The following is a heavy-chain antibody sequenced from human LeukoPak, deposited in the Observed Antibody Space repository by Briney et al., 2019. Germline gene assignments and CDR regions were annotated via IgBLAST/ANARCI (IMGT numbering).Heavy chain of an antibody. CDR2: IYYSGST. Sequence: SETLSLTCTVSGGSISSYYWSWIRQPPGKGLEWIGYIYYSGSTNYNPSLKSRVTISVDTSKNQFSLKLSSVTAADTAVYHCARAHGDYFDYWGQGTLVTVSS. CDR1: GGSISSYY. V-gene: IGHV4-59*01. D-gene: IGHD4-17*01. J-gene: IGHJ4*02. CDR3: ARAHGDYFDY.